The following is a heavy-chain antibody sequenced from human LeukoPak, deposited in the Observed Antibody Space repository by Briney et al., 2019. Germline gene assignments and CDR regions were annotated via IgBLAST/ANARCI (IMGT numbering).Heavy chain of an antibody. CDR2: VNTDGSST. D-gene: IGHD3-3*01. V-gene: IGHV3-74*01. CDR3: ARVDDFWSGYYRPDPYYYYMDV. Sequence: GGSLRLSCAASGFTFSSYSMSWVRQAPGKGLVWVSRVNTDGSSTSYADSVKGRFTISRDNAKNTLYLQMNSLRAEDTAVYYCARVDDFWSGYYRPDPYYYYMDVWGKGTTVTVSS. CDR1: GFTFSSYS. J-gene: IGHJ6*03.